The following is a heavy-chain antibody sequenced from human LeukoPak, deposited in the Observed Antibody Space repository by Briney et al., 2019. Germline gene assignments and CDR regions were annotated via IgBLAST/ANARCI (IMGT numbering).Heavy chain of an antibody. Sequence: SESLSLTCAVYGGSFSGYYWSWIRQPPGKGLEWIGEINNSGSNNNNPSLKSRVPISVDTSKNQSSLKLSSVTAADTAVYSCARSRSYYYGSGSYVRSYYYYNMDVWGKGTTVTVSS. CDR2: INNSGSN. J-gene: IGHJ6*03. CDR3: ARSRSYYYGSGSYVRSYYYYNMDV. D-gene: IGHD3-10*01. CDR1: GGSFSGYY. V-gene: IGHV4-34*01.